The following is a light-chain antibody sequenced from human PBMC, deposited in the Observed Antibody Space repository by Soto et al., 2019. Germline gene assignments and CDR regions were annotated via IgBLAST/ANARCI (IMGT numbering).Light chain of an antibody. Sequence: DIQMTQSPSFVSAAVGDRVSITCRASQGVRKFLAWYQHKSGKAPKFLIYAASSLQSGVPSRFSGSGSGTDFTLTIDSLQPEDFATYYCQQANSFPLTFGGGTKVEMK. V-gene: IGKV1-12*01. CDR3: QQANSFPLT. J-gene: IGKJ4*01. CDR1: QGVRKF. CDR2: AAS.